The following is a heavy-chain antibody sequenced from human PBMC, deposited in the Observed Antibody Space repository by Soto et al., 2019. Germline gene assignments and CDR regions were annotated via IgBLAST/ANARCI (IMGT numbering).Heavy chain of an antibody. V-gene: IGHV4-30-4*01. CDR1: GGSVANIDYY. CDR3: GRDGNSN. D-gene: IGHD6-13*01. CDR2: IYYNGST. Sequence: PSETLSLTCTVSGGSVANIDYYWGWIRQSPGKGRGGIGYIYYNGSTCYNPSLHSRLTISIDTSKNQFSLKLTSVTAADTAMYYCGRDGNSNWGRGNLVTVSS. J-gene: IGHJ4*02.